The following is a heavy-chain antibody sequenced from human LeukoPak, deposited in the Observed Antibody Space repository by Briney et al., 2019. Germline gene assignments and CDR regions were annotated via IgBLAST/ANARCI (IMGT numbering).Heavy chain of an antibody. Sequence: SETLSLTCTVSGGSISSSSYYWGWIRQPPGKGLEWIGSISYSGSTYYNPPLKSRVTISVDTSKNQFSLKLSSVIAADTAVYYCASSYGSMATTQFDPWGQGTLVTVSS. V-gene: IGHV4-39*07. D-gene: IGHD5-24*01. CDR2: ISYSGST. CDR3: ASSYGSMATTQFDP. CDR1: GGSISSSSYY. J-gene: IGHJ5*02.